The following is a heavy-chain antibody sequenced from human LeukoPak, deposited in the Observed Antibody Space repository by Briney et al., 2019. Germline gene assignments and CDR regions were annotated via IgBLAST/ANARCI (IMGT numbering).Heavy chain of an antibody. J-gene: IGHJ4*02. CDR1: GGSFSGYY. V-gene: IGHV4-34*01. D-gene: IGHD4-17*01. Sequence: SETLSLTCAVYGGSFSGYYWSWIRQPPGKGLEWIGEINHSGRTNYNPSLKSRVTISVDTSKNQFSLNLNSVTAADTAVYYCARAAEPTVIGYWGQGTLVTVYS. CDR3: ARAAEPTVIGY. CDR2: INHSGRT.